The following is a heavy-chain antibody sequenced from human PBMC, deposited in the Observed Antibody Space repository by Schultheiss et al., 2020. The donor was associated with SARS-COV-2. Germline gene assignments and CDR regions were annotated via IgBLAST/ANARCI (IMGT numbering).Heavy chain of an antibody. V-gene: IGHV4-34*01. Sequence: SETLSLTCAVYGGSFSGYYWSWIRQPPGKGLEWIGEINHSGSTNYNPSLKSRVTISVDTSKNQFSLKLSSVTAADTAVYYCARATYELGYCSGGSCYSYYYYGMDVWGQGTTVTVSS. CDR2: INHSGST. CDR3: ARATYELGYCSGGSCYSYYYYGMDV. CDR1: GGSFSGYY. J-gene: IGHJ6*02. D-gene: IGHD2-15*01.